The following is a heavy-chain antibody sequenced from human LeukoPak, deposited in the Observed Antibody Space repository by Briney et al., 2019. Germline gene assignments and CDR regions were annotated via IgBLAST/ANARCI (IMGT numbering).Heavy chain of an antibody. V-gene: IGHV5-51*01. CDR1: GYIFTHYW. J-gene: IGHJ4*02. CDR3: ARQSRDGSKTRGYYFDY. Sequence: GESLKISCQVSGYIFTHYWIGWVRQMPGNGLESMGIIHPADSDTTYSPSFQGQVTISADKSISTVYLQWSSLKASDTAVYYCARQSRDGSKTRGYYFDYWGQGTLVTVSS. CDR2: IHPADSDT. D-gene: IGHD3-10*01.